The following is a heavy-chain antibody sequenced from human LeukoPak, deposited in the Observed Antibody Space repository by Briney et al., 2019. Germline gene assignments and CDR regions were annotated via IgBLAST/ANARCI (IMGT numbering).Heavy chain of an antibody. V-gene: IGHV4-34*01. D-gene: IGHD2-15*01. CDR2: INHSGST. J-gene: IGHJ4*02. CDR1: GGSFSGYY. Sequence: SETLSLTCAVYGGSFSGYYWSWIRQPPGKGLEWIGEINHSGSTNYNPSLKSRVTISVDTSKNQFSLKLTSVTAADTAVYYCARLWSTDCSGGSCPHQPNYWGQGTLVTVSS. CDR3: ARLWSTDCSGGSCPHQPNY.